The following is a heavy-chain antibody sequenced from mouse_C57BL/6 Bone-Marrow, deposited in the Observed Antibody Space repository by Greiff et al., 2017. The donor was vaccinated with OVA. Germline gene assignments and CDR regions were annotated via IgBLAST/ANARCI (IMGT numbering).Heavy chain of an antibody. V-gene: IGHV5-9-1*02. CDR1: GFTFSSYA. Sequence: EVQRVESGEGLVKPGGSLKLSCAASGFTFSSYAMSWVRQTPEKRLEWVAYISSGGDYIYYADTVKGRFTISRDNARNTLYLQMSSLKSEDTAMYYCTRHDYDAFAYWGQGTLVTVSA. D-gene: IGHD2-4*01. CDR2: ISSGGDYI. CDR3: TRHDYDAFAY. J-gene: IGHJ3*01.